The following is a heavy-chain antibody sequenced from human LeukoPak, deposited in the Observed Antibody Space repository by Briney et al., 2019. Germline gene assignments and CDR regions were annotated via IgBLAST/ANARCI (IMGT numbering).Heavy chain of an antibody. CDR2: INPNSGGT. CDR1: VYTFTGYY. D-gene: IGHD5-12*01. CDR3: ASGVATIDFDY. J-gene: IGHJ4*02. V-gene: IGHV1-2*02. Sequence: GASVTVSCKASVYTFTGYYMHWVRQAPGQGLEWMGWINPNSGGTNYAQRFQGRVTMTRDTSISTAYMELTRLRSDDTAVYYCASGVATIDFDYWGQGTLVTVSS.